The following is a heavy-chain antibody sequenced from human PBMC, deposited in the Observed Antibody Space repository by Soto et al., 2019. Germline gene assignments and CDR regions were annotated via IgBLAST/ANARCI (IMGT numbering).Heavy chain of an antibody. CDR1: GGTFSSYA. V-gene: IGHV1-69*13. Sequence: ASVKVSCKASGGTFSSYAISWVRQAPGQGLEWMGGIIPIFGTANYAQKFQGRVTITADESTSTAYMGLSSVTTADTALYYCARTTAVPNTLRSRYFFDYWGQGTLVTVSS. CDR3: ARTTAVPNTLRSRYFFDY. D-gene: IGHD4-17*01. J-gene: IGHJ4*02. CDR2: IIPIFGTA.